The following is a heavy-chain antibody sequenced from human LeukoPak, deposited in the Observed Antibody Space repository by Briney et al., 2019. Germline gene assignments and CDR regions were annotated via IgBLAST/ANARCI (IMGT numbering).Heavy chain of an antibody. Sequence: SETLSLTCTVSGGSVSSGSYYWSWIRQPPGKGLEWIGYIYYSGGTNYNPSLKSRVTISVDTSKNQFSLKLSSVTAADTAVYYCARNFLGELGYFDYWGQGTLVTVSS. V-gene: IGHV4-61*01. D-gene: IGHD3-16*01. J-gene: IGHJ4*02. CDR3: ARNFLGELGYFDY. CDR2: IYYSGGT. CDR1: GGSVSSGSYY.